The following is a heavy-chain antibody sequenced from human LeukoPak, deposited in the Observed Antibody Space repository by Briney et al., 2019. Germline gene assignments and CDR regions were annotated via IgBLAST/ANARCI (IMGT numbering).Heavy chain of an antibody. D-gene: IGHD3-10*01. CDR1: GFTFNSYG. CDR2: ISFDGSNK. J-gene: IGHJ4*02. Sequence: PGGSLRLSCAASGFTFNSYGMHWVRQAPGKGLEWVALISFDGSNKYYADSVKGRFTISRGNSKNTLFLQMNSLRVEDTAVYYCKITMIRGVIIPPRGDYWGQGTLVTVSS. V-gene: IGHV3-30*03. CDR3: KITMIRGVIIPPRGDY.